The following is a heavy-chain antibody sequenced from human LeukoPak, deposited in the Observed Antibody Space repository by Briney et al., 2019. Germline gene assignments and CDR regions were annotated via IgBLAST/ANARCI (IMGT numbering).Heavy chain of an antibody. CDR1: GFTFSSYA. J-gene: IGHJ6*03. CDR3: ARDHGDIVAPYYYYYMDV. Sequence: PPGGSLRLSCAASGFTFSSYAMHWVRQAPGKGLEWVAVISYDGSNKYYADSVKGRFTISRDNSKNTLYLQMNSLRAEDTAVYYCARDHGDIVAPYYYYYMDVWGKGTTVTVSS. D-gene: IGHD2-15*01. V-gene: IGHV3-30-3*01. CDR2: ISYDGSNK.